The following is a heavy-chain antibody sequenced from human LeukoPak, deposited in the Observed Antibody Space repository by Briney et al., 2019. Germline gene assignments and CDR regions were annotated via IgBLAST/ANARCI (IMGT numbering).Heavy chain of an antibody. D-gene: IGHD1-14*01. CDR3: AREGALRTYYYYYYMDV. CDR1: GFIVSSNY. J-gene: IGHJ6*03. Sequence: GGSLRLSCAVSGFIVSSNYMSWVRQVPGKGLEWVSVIYSGGSTYYADSVKGRFTISRDNSKNTLYLQMNSLRAEDTAVYYCAREGALRTYYYYYYMDVWGKGATVTVSS. CDR2: IYSGGST. V-gene: IGHV3-53*01.